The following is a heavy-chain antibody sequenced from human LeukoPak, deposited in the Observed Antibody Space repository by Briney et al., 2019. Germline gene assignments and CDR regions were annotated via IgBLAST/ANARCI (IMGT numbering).Heavy chain of an antibody. CDR1: GFTFSSYA. D-gene: IGHD6-13*01. V-gene: IGHV3-30*02. CDR2: IRYDGSNK. Sequence: GGSLRLSCAASGFTFSSYAMSWVRQAPGKGLEWVAFIRYDGSNKYYADSVKGRFTISRDNSKNTLYLQMNSLRAEDTAVYYCAKDQEGSSWYLFTNPDYWGQGTLVTVSS. CDR3: AKDQEGSSWYLFTNPDY. J-gene: IGHJ4*02.